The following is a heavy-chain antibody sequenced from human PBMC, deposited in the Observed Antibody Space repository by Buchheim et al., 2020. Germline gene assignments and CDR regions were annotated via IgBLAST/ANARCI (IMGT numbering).Heavy chain of an antibody. Sequence: QMQLQESGPGLVKPSETLSLTCTVTGGSVSGTYDWSWIRQPPGKGLEWIGVIYNSESASYDPSLRGRVTISVDTSMNQLSLRLTSVTTADTAVYYCARGRPANYWGQGTL. V-gene: IGHV4-61*01. CDR1: GGSVSGTYD. CDR2: IYNSESA. CDR3: ARGRPANY. J-gene: IGHJ4*02. D-gene: IGHD6-25*01.